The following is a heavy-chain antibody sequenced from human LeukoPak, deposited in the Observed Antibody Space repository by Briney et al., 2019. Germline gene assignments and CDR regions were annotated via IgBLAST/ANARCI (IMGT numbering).Heavy chain of an antibody. D-gene: IGHD1-20*01. V-gene: IGHV1-2*04. J-gene: IGHJ4*02. Sequence: ASVKVSCKSSGYTFTGYYMHCVRQAPGQGLEWMGWINPNSGGTNYAQKFQGWVTLTRDTSISTAYMDLSRLTSDDTAVYYCARGLINGHDFDYWGQGTLVTVSS. CDR3: ARGLINGHDFDY. CDR2: INPNSGGT. CDR1: GYTFTGYY.